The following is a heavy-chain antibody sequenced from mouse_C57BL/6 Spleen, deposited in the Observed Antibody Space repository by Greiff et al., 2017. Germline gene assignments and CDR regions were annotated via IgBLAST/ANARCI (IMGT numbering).Heavy chain of an antibody. CDR3: ARRFYYYGSSPYWYFDV. D-gene: IGHD1-1*01. V-gene: IGHV1-61*01. CDR2: IYPSDSET. CDR1: GYTFTSYW. Sequence: QVQLKQPGAELVRPGSSVKLSCKASGYTFTSYWMDWVKQRPGQGLEWIGNIYPSDSETHYNQKFKDKATLTVDKSSSTAYMQLSSLTSEDSAVYYCARRFYYYGSSPYWYFDVWGTGTTVTVSS. J-gene: IGHJ1*03.